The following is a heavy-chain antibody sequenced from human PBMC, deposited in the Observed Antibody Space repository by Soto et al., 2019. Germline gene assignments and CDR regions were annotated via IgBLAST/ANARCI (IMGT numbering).Heavy chain of an antibody. CDR2: IYWDDQK. J-gene: IGHJ3*02. V-gene: IGHV2-5*02. Sequence: QITLKESGPTLVKPTQTLTLACTFSGFSLRASGFGVGWIRQPPGKAPEWLAVIYWDDQKRYSPSLESRLTVTKDTSGNQVVLTMTNLHPLDTGTYFCAHTTRLQLRADGARRDAFDIWGQGTTVTVSS. CDR3: AHTTRLQLRADGARRDAFDI. CDR1: GFSLRASGFG. D-gene: IGHD2-8*01.